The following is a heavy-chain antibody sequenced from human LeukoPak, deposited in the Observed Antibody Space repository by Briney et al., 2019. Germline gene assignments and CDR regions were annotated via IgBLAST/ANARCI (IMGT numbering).Heavy chain of an antibody. V-gene: IGHV3-7*01. J-gene: IGHJ4*02. CDR3: ARDHVVDGLVFDY. CDR1: GFTFSSHW. CDR2: INQEGSEK. D-gene: IGHD2-15*01. Sequence: PGGSLRLSCAASGFTFSSHWMSWVRQAPGKGLGWVANINQEGSEKYYVDSVRGRFTISRDNAKNSLYLQMNSLRVEDTAVYYCARDHVVDGLVFDYWGQGALVTVSS.